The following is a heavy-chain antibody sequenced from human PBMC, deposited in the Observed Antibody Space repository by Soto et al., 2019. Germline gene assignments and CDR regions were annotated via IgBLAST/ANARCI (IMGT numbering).Heavy chain of an antibody. J-gene: IGHJ6*02. CDR3: ARKRALAAAGFNYYYYYGMDV. V-gene: IGHV1-46*01. Sequence: ASVKVSCKASGYTFTSYYMHWVRQAPGQGLEWMGIINPSGGSTSYAQKFQGRVTMTRDTSTSTVYMELSRLRSDDTAVYYCARKRALAAAGFNYYYYYGMDVWGQGTTVTVSS. CDR1: GYTFTSYY. CDR2: INPSGGST. D-gene: IGHD6-13*01.